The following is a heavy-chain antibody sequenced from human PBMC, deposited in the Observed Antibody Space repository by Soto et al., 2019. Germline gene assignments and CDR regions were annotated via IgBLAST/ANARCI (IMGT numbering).Heavy chain of an antibody. Sequence: DVQLLESGGGLVQPGGSLRLSCAASGFSFSSYAMVWVRQAPGKGLEWVAVISARGGSSYFADSVKGRFTLYSDNSKNVLSLKMISLRAEDTAIYFCAKGSIEYSASVDNWGQGTLVVVSS. CDR3: AKGSIEYSASVDN. CDR2: ISARGGSS. CDR1: GFSFSSYA. V-gene: IGHV3-23*01. D-gene: IGHD5-12*01. J-gene: IGHJ4*02.